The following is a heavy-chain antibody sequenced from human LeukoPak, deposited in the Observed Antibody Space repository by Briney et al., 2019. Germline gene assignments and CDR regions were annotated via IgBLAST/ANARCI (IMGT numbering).Heavy chain of an antibody. CDR1: GFTFSTYA. J-gene: IGHJ4*02. V-gene: IGHV3-64*01. D-gene: IGHD6-19*01. CDR2: ISSKGDYT. Sequence: GGSLRLSCAASGFTFSTYAMRWVRQAPGKELEYVAAISSKGDYTHYANSVKGRFTISRDNSKNTLYLEMGSLRAEDMAVYYCARPSSSGWYAPFFWGQGTLVTVSS. CDR3: ARPSSSGWYAPFF.